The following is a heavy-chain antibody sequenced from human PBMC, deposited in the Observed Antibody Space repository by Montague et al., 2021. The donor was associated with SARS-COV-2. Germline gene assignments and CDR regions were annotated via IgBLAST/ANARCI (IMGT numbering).Heavy chain of an antibody. Sequence: SETLSLTCTVSGGSISSSSYYWGWIRQPPGKGLEWIESIYYSGSTYYNPSLKSRVTISVDMPKNQFPLKLSSVTAADTAVYYCARVGRQQLVRLSGMDVWGQGTTVTVSS. D-gene: IGHD6-13*01. CDR1: GGSISSSSYY. J-gene: IGHJ6*02. CDR2: IYYSGST. V-gene: IGHV4-39*06. CDR3: ARVGRQQLVRLSGMDV.